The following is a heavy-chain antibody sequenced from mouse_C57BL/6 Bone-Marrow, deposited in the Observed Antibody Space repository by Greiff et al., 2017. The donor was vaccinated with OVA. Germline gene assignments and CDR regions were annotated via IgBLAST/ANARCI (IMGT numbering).Heavy chain of an antibody. J-gene: IGHJ1*03. V-gene: IGHV5-4*01. Sequence: EVQGVESGGGLVKPGGSLKLSCAASGFTFSSYAMSWVRQTPEKRLEWVATISDGGSYTYYPDNVKGRFTISRDNAKNNLYLQMSHLKSEDTAMYYCASNWYFDVWGTGTTVTVSS. CDR3: ASNWYFDV. CDR1: GFTFSSYA. CDR2: ISDGGSYT.